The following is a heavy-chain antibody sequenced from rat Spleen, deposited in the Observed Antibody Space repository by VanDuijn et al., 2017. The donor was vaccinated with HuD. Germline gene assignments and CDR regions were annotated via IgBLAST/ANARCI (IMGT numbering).Heavy chain of an antibody. CDR2: ISYDGSST. J-gene: IGHJ2*01. V-gene: IGHV5-7*01. Sequence: EVQLVESGGGLVQPGRSLKLSCAASGFTFSNYYMAWVRQAPTKGLEWVATISYDGSSTYYRDSVKGRFTISRDNAKNTQYLQMDSLRSEDTATYYCTRGGYFRHWGQGVMVTVSS. CDR1: GFTFSNYY. CDR3: TRGGYFRH. D-gene: IGHD2-5*01.